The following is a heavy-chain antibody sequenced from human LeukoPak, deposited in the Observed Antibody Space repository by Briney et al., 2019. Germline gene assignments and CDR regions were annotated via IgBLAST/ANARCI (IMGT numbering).Heavy chain of an antibody. CDR1: GYTFTGYY. Sequence: SVKVSCKASGYTFTGYYMHWVRQAPGQGLEWMGIINPSGGSTSYAQKFQGRVTMTRDTSTSTVYMELSSLRSEDTAVYYCAREGPGNVDTAMAYYFDYWGQGTLVTVSS. CDR2: INPSGGST. J-gene: IGHJ4*02. V-gene: IGHV1-46*01. CDR3: AREGPGNVDTAMAYYFDY. D-gene: IGHD5-18*01.